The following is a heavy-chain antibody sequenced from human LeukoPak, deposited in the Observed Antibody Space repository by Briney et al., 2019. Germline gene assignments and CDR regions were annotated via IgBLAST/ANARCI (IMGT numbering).Heavy chain of an antibody. CDR1: GFTFSSYG. CDR2: IRYDGSNK. D-gene: IGHD3-10*01. V-gene: IGHV3-30*02. CDR3: AKTQSRVRGVINAYYYYYMDV. J-gene: IGHJ6*03. Sequence: PGGSLRLSCAASGFTFSSYGMHWVRQAPGKGLEWVAFIRYDGSNKYYADSVKGRFTISRDNSKNTLYLQMNSLRAEDTAVYYCAKTQSRVRGVINAYYYYYMDVWGKGTTVTISS.